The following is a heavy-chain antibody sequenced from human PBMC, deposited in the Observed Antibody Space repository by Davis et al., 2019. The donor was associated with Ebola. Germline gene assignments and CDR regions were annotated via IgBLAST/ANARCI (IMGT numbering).Heavy chain of an antibody. Sequence: GGSLRLSCAASGFTFSGSAMHWVRQASGKGLEWVGRIRSKANSYATAYAASVNGRITISRDDSKNTAYLQMNSLKTEDTAVYYCGYSGSRARKYGIDVWGQGTTVTVSS. J-gene: IGHJ6*02. CDR3: GYSGSRARKYGIDV. D-gene: IGHD6-13*01. CDR1: GFTFSGSA. CDR2: IRSKANSYAT. V-gene: IGHV3-73*01.